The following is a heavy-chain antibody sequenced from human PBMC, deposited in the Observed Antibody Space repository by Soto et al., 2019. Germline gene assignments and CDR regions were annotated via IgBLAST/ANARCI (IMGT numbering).Heavy chain of an antibody. CDR1: GGSFSGYY. CDR3: ARGYSYYYYSIDA. V-gene: IGHV4-34*01. D-gene: IGHD1-26*01. CDR2: INHSGST. Sequence: PSETLSLTCAVYGGSFSGYYWSWIRQPPGKGLEWIGEINHSGSTNYNPSLKSRVTISVDTSKNQFSLKLSSVTAADTAVYYCARGYSYYYYSIDAWGKGTTVT. J-gene: IGHJ6*03.